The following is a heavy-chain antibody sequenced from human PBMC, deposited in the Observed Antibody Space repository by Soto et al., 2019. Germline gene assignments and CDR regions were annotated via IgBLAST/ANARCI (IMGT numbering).Heavy chain of an antibody. D-gene: IGHD2-2*02. Sequence: SETLSLTCTVSGGSISSYYWSWIRQPPGKGLEWIGYIYYSGSTNYNPSLKSRVTISVDTSKNQFSLKLSSVTAADTAVYYCARKIPKVLPAAIGWFDPWGQGTLVTAPQ. CDR3: ARKIPKVLPAAIGWFDP. J-gene: IGHJ5*02. CDR1: GGSISSYY. CDR2: IYYSGST. V-gene: IGHV4-59*01.